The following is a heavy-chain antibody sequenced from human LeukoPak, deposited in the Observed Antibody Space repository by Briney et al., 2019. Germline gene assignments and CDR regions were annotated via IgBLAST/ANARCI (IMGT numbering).Heavy chain of an antibody. CDR1: GGSFSGYY. CDR3: ARGLNYYYMDV. CDR2: INHSGST. V-gene: IGHV4-34*01. Sequence: SETLSLTCAVYGGSFSGYYWSWIRQLPGKGLEWIGEINHSGSTNYNPSLKSRVTISVDTSKNQFSLKLSSVTAADTAVYYCARGLNYYYMDVWGKGTTVTVSS. J-gene: IGHJ6*03.